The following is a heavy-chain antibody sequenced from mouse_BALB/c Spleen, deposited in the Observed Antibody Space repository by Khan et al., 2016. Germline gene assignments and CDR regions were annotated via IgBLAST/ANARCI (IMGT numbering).Heavy chain of an antibody. Sequence: VQLKESGPGLVKPSQSLSLTCTVSGYSITSGYGWNWIRQFPGNKLEWMGYISYSGSTNYNPSLKSRISITRYTSKNQFFLQLNSVTTEERATYSCARTARIKYWGQGTTLTVSS. CDR3: ARTARIKY. J-gene: IGHJ2*01. CDR1: GYSITSGYG. V-gene: IGHV3-2*02. D-gene: IGHD1-2*01. CDR2: ISYSGST.